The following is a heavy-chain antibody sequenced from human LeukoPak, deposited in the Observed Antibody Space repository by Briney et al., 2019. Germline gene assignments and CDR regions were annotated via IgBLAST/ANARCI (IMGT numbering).Heavy chain of an antibody. CDR3: AKYRTTNAPPRNFDY. D-gene: IGHD1-14*01. V-gene: IGHV3-23*01. Sequence: GGSLRLSCAASGFTFSSYAMSWVRQAPGKGLEWVSAISDSGGIVYADSVKGRFTISRDNSNNTLYLQMNSLRADDTAVYYCAKYRTTNAPPRNFDYWGQGTLVTVSS. CDR1: GFTFSSYA. CDR2: ISDSGGI. J-gene: IGHJ4*02.